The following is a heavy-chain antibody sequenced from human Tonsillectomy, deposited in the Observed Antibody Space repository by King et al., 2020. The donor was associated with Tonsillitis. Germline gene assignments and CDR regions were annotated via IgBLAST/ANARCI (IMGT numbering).Heavy chain of an antibody. V-gene: IGHV5-51*01. J-gene: IGHJ4*02. CDR3: ARQAGRCSSGYYSDY. D-gene: IGHD3-22*01. CDR1: GYDFTTYW. Sequence: QLVQSGAEVKKPGESLKISCKGSGYDFTTYWIGWVRQMPGKGLEWRAIVYPGDSDTKYSPSFQGQVTISADKSITTAYLQWSSLKASDTAMYYCARQAGRCSSGYYSDYWGQGTLVTVSS. CDR2: VYPGDSDT.